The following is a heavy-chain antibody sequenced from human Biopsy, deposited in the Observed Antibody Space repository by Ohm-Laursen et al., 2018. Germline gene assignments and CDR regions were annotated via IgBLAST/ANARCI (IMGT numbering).Heavy chain of an antibody. CDR3: ARGSFWFGGNYYYYGMDV. CDR1: GYTFTSYD. CDR2: MNPNSGNT. J-gene: IGHJ6*02. D-gene: IGHD3-10*01. Sequence: GASVKVSCKASGYTFTSYDINWVRQATGQGLEWMGWMNPNSGNTDYAQKFQGRVTMTRNTSISTAYMELNSLRSEDTAVYYCARGSFWFGGNYYYYGMDVWGQGTTVTASS. V-gene: IGHV1-8*01.